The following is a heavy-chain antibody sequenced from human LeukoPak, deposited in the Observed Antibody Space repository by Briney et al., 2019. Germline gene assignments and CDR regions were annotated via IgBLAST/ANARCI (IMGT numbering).Heavy chain of an antibody. CDR2: INHSGST. J-gene: IGHJ4*02. Sequence: SETLSLTCAVYGGSFSGYYWSWIRQPPGKGLEWIGEINHSGSTNYNPSLKSRVTISVDTSKNQFSLKLSSVTAADTAVYYCARVRNWGYYDSSGFDGYWGQGTLVTVSS. D-gene: IGHD3-22*01. CDR1: GGSFSGYY. CDR3: ARVRNWGYYDSSGFDGY. V-gene: IGHV4-34*01.